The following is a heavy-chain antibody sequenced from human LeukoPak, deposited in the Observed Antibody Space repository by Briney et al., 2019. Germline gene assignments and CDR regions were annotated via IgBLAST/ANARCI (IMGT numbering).Heavy chain of an antibody. V-gene: IGHV3-33*01. Sequence: GGSLRLSCAASGFTFSSYGMHWVRQAPGKGLEWVAVIWYDGSNKYYADSVKGRFTISRDNSKNTLYLQMNSLRAEDTAVYYCARDVGSGYYIFDYWGQGTLVTVSS. CDR3: ARDVGSGYYIFDY. CDR1: GFTFSSYG. D-gene: IGHD3-22*01. J-gene: IGHJ4*02. CDR2: IWYDGSNK.